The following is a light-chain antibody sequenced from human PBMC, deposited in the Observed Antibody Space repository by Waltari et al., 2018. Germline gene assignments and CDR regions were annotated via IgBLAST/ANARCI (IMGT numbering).Light chain of an antibody. J-gene: IGLJ7*01. CDR1: SSKVAKNY. V-gene: IGLV1-51*02. CDR2: EDN. Sequence: QSVLTQPPSVSAAPGQRVTISCSGGSSKVAKNYVSWYRQLPGTAPQLLMFEDNERPSGIPGRFSGSKSGTSATLDITGLQAGDEADYYCGTWDSSLSGVVFGGGTHLTVL. CDR3: GTWDSSLSGVV.